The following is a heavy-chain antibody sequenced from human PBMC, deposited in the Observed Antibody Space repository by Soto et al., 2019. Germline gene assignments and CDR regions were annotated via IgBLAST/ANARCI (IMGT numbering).Heavy chain of an antibody. Sequence: GGSLRLSCAASGFTFSSYGMHWVRQAPGKGLEWVAVISYDGSNKYYADSVKGRFTISRDNSKNTLYLQMNSLRAEDTAVYYCAKASSYYGSGSYYTIDDWGQGTPVTVSS. CDR2: ISYDGSNK. J-gene: IGHJ4*02. D-gene: IGHD3-10*01. CDR1: GFTFSSYG. V-gene: IGHV3-30*18. CDR3: AKASSYYGSGSYYTIDD.